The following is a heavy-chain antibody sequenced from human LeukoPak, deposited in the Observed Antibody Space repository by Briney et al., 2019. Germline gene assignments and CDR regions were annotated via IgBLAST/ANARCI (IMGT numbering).Heavy chain of an antibody. J-gene: IGHJ4*02. CDR2: ISGSGGST. Sequence: GGSLRLSCAASGFTFSSYEMNWVRQAPGKGLEWVSAISGSGGSTYYADSVKGRFTISRDNSKNTLYLQMNSLRAEDTAVYYCAKEVAMVYYFDYWGQGTLVTVSS. CDR1: GFTFSSYE. V-gene: IGHV3-23*01. CDR3: AKEVAMVYYFDY. D-gene: IGHD5-18*01.